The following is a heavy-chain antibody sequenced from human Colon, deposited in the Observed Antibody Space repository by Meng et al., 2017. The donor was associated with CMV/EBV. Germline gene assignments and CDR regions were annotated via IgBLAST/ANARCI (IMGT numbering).Heavy chain of an antibody. CDR3: AKGSSNFPYYSMDV. V-gene: IGHV3-23*01. Sequence: GESLKISCAASGFTFSFFAMHWVRQAPGKGLEWVSAISGGGTSPYYADSVKGRFTISRDNSNNTLFLQLNSLRADDTALYYCAKGSSNFPYYSMDVWGQGTPVTVSS. CDR2: ISGGGTSP. D-gene: IGHD3-10*01. J-gene: IGHJ6*02. CDR1: GFTFSFFA.